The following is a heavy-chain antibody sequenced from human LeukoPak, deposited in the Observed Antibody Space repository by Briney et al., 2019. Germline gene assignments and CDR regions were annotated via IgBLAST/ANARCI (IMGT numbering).Heavy chain of an antibody. D-gene: IGHD1-26*01. J-gene: IGHJ4*02. V-gene: IGHV3-7*01. CDR3: ARDKIVGATIFDY. CDR1: GFTFSSYW. CDR2: IKQDGSEK. Sequence: GGSLRLSCAASGFTFSSYWMSWVRQAPGKGLEWVANIKQDGSEKYYVDSVKGRFTISRDNAKNSLYLQMNSLRAEDTAVYYCARDKIVGATIFDYWGQGTLVTVSS.